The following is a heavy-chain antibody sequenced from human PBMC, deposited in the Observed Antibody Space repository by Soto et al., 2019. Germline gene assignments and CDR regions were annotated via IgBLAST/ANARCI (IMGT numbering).Heavy chain of an antibody. D-gene: IGHD2-15*01. Sequence: XSVKDTCQATGFRLSEYFMHWVRQTPGQRLPWMALINPSADSTTYAPTFPGTVTITRHTSTSTVYMDLSSLPYHDTALYYCARDNSQNYATPAASYWSQPTAQVTTVT. V-gene: IGHV1-46*01. CDR3: ARDNSQNYATPAASYWSQP. CDR1: GFRLSEYF. J-gene: IGHJ5*02. CDR2: INPSADST.